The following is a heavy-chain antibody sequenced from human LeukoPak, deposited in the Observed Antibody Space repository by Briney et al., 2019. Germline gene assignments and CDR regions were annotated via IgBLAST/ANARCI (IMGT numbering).Heavy chain of an antibody. D-gene: IGHD3-3*01. J-gene: IGHJ4*02. CDR2: IYYSGST. V-gene: IGHV4-59*01. Sequence: SETLSLTCAVYGGSFSGYYWSWIRQPPGKGLEWIGYIYYSGSTNYNPSLKSRVTISVDTSKNQFSLKLSSVTAADTAVYYCARDDFWSGYYTFRYWGQGTLVTVSS. CDR3: ARDDFWSGYYTFRY. CDR1: GGSFSGYY.